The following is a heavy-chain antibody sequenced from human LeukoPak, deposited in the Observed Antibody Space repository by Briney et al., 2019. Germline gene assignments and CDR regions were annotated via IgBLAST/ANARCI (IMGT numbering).Heavy chain of an antibody. CDR2: IGTAGDI. J-gene: IGHJ4*02. D-gene: IGHD6-19*01. V-gene: IGHV3-13*01. CDR1: GFTFSSYD. CDR3: ARGGDSSGWYHFDY. Sequence: GGSLRLSCAASGFTFSSYDMHWVRQATGKGLEWVSAIGTAGDIYYPGSVKGRSTISRENAKNSLYLQMNSLRAGDTAVYYCARGGDSSGWYHFDYWGQGTLVTVSS.